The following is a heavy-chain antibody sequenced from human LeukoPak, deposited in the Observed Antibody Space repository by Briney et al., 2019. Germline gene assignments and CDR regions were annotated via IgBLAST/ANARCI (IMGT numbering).Heavy chain of an antibody. CDR2: LYSGGST. V-gene: IGHV3-53*01. J-gene: IGHJ2*01. CDR3: ARVGDHYHWNFDL. Sequence: RGSLRLSCAASEFTVGNNYMNWVRQAPGKGLEWVSILYSGGSTYYADSVKGRFTISRDNSKNTLYLQMNSLRAEDTAVYYCARVGDHYHWNFDLWGRGTLVTVSS. D-gene: IGHD3-10*01. CDR1: EFTVGNNY.